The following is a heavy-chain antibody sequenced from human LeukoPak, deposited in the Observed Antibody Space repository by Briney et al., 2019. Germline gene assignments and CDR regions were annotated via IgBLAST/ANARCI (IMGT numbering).Heavy chain of an antibody. V-gene: IGHV4-34*01. J-gene: IGHJ4*02. CDR1: GGSFSGYY. Sequence: SETLSLTCAVYGGSFSGYYWSWIRQPPGKGLEWIGEINHSGSTNYNPSLKSRATISVDTSKNQFSLKLSSVTAADTAVYYCARGGYCSSTSCSSFDYWGQGTLVTVSS. CDR3: ARGGYCSSTSCSSFDY. CDR2: INHSGST. D-gene: IGHD2-2*01.